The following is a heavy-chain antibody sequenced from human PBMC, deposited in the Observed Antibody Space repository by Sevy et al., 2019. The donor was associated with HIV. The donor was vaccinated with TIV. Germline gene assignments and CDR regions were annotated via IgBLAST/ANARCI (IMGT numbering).Heavy chain of an antibody. CDR2: LNNSGDTP. CDR3: AKAGGGWNYFDY. J-gene: IGHJ4*02. V-gene: IGHV3-23*01. D-gene: IGHD6-19*01. CDR1: GFPFDNFP. Sequence: GGSLRLSCAASGFPFDNFPMPWVRRPPGKGREWVSLLNNSGDTPYKADSVKGRLTISRDNSKNTLYLQMDSLRAEDTAIYYCAKAGGGWNYFDYSGQGTLVTVSS.